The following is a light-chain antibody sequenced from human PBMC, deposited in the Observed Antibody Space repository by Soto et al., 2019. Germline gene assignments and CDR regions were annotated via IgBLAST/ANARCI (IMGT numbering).Light chain of an antibody. J-gene: IGLJ1*01. V-gene: IGLV2-14*01. CDR2: DVS. CDR3: SSYTSSSTRV. Sequence: QSALTQPASVSGSPGQSITISCTGTSSDVGGYHYVSWYQQHPGKAPKLMIYDVSNRPSGVSNRFSGSKSGNTASLTISGLQAEDEADYYCSSYTSSSTRVFGPGTKLTVL. CDR1: SSDVGGYHY.